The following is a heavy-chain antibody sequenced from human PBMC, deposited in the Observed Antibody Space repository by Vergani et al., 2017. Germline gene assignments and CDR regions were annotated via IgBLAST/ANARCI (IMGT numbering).Heavy chain of an antibody. Sequence: EVRLLESGGGLVQPGGSLRLSCAASGFNFNIYAMSWVRQATGKGREWVSIITYNGGRKYCADSVTGRLTISRDNSKNTLFLQLNPLRAEDTGVYYCAKDYNIMGALHYWGQGTLVAVSS. CDR2: ITYNGGRK. J-gene: IGHJ4*02. CDR3: AKDYNIMGALHY. D-gene: IGHD5-12*01. CDR1: GFNFNIYA. V-gene: IGHV3-23*01.